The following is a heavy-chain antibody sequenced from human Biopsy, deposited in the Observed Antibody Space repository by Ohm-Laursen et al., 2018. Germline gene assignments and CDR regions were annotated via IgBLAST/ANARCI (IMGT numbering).Heavy chain of an antibody. Sequence: SLRLSCTASGFTFSVYAMHWVRQAPGKGLEWVSIFWYDGSNEYYADSVKGRFTISRDNSKNTVFLQMSSLRAEDTGVYYCARDPIVGSKADGMDVWGQGTTVTVSS. D-gene: IGHD1-26*01. CDR2: FWYDGSNE. V-gene: IGHV3-33*01. J-gene: IGHJ6*02. CDR1: GFTFSVYA. CDR3: ARDPIVGSKADGMDV.